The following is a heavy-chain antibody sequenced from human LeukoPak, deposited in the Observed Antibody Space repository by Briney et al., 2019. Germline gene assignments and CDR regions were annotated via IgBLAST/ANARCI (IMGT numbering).Heavy chain of an antibody. CDR3: ARRRWAYSSGWYDY. Sequence: PSETLSLTCAVYGGSFSGYYWSWIRQPPGKGLEWIGEINHSGSTNYNPSHKSRVTISVDTSKNQFSLKLSSVTAADTAVYYCARRRWAYSSGWYDYWGQGTLVTVSS. J-gene: IGHJ4*02. V-gene: IGHV4-34*01. CDR1: GGSFSGYY. D-gene: IGHD6-19*01. CDR2: INHSGST.